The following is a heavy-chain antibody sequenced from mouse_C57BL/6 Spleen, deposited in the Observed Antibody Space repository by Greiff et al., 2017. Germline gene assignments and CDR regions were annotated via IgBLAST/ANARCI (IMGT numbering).Heavy chain of an antibody. CDR2: IYPGSGNT. J-gene: IGHJ3*01. D-gene: IGHD2-10*01. CDR3: AREAPPYYGNYGFAY. CDR1: GYSFTSYY. V-gene: IGHV1-66*01. Sequence: QVQLKESGPELVKPGASVKISCKASGYSFTSYYIHWVKQRPGQGLEWIGWIYPGSGNTKYNEKFQGQATLTADPSSSTAYMQLSSLSSEDSAVYYCAREAPPYYGNYGFAYWGQGTLVTVSA.